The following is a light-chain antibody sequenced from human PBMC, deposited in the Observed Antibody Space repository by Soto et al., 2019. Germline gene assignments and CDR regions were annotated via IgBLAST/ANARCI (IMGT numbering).Light chain of an antibody. J-gene: IGKJ5*01. CDR2: DAS. CDR3: QQRLNWPPT. Sequence: EIVMTQSPATLSVSAGERATLSCRARQSVRSNLAWYQQKPGQAPRLLIYDASTRATGIPARFSGSGSGTEFILTISSLQSEDFAVYYCQQRLNWPPTFGQGTRLEIK. CDR1: QSVRSN. V-gene: IGKV3D-15*01.